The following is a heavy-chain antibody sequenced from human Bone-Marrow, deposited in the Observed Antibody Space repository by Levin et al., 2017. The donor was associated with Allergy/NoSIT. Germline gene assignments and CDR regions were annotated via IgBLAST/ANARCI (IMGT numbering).Heavy chain of an antibody. CDR3: VKDLSDYYYVMDV. J-gene: IGHJ6*02. V-gene: IGHV3-9*01. CDR2: ISGNSDSI. Sequence: SGGSLRLSCAASGFSFHDSAMHWVRQPPGKGLEWVSGISGNSDSIGYADSVKGRFTISRDNAKKLLFLQMDSVRGEDTALYYCVKDLSDYYYVMDVWGQGTTVTVSS. CDR1: GFSFHDSA. D-gene: IGHD2/OR15-2a*01.